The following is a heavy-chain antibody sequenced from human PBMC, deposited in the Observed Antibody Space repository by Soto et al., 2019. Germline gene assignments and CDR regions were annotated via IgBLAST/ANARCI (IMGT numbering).Heavy chain of an antibody. Sequence: GASVKVSCKASGYTFTGYYMHWVRQAPGQGLEWMGGINPNSGGTNYAQKFQGRVTMTRDTSISTAYMELSSLRSDDTAVYYCARNLVLYSACAKCFDAWGQGXLVTVSS. CDR2: INPNSGGT. CDR1: GYTFTGYY. J-gene: IGHJ5*02. V-gene: IGHV1-2*02. CDR3: ARNLVLYSACAKCFDA. D-gene: IGHD3-16*01.